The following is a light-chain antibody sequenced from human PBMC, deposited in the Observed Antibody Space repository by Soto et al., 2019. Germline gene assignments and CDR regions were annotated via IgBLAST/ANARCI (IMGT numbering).Light chain of an antibody. CDR1: QSLDYSDGNTY. V-gene: IGKV2-30*01. Sequence: DIVMTLSPLSLPATLGERARISCRSCQSLDYSDGNTYLNCFQQRAGHSPRRLIYKVSNRASGVPDRFSGSGSGTYFTLKISRVEAEDVGVYYCMQATHWPPGTVGQGTKVDIK. CDR3: MQATHWPPGT. J-gene: IGKJ1*01. CDR2: KVS.